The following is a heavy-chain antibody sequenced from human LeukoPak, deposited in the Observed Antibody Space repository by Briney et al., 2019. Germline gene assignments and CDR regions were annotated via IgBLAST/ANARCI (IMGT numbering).Heavy chain of an antibody. CDR1: GYTFTGYY. J-gene: IGHJ6*03. CDR3: ARDTRADCSGGSCYPLYYYYYMDV. CDR2: IIPIFGTA. D-gene: IGHD2-15*01. V-gene: IGHV1-69*05. Sequence: GASVKVSCKASGYTFTGYYMHWVRQAPGQGLEWMGRIIPIFGTANYAQKFQGRVTITTDESTSTAYMELSSLRSEDTAVYYCARDTRADCSGGSCYPLYYYYYMDVWGKGTTVTVSS.